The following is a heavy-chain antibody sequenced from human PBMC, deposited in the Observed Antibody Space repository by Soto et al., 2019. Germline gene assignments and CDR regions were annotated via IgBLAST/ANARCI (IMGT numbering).Heavy chain of an antibody. CDR1: GGTFSSYA. V-gene: IGHV1-69*13. D-gene: IGHD2-21*02. J-gene: IGHJ3*02. CDR3: AREGCGGDCWGGGDAFDI. Sequence: GASVKVSCKASGGTFSSYAISWVRQAPGQGLEWMGGIIPIFGTANYAQKFQGRVTITADESTSTAYMELSSLRSEDTAVYYCAREGCGGDCWGGGDAFDIWGQGTMVTV. CDR2: IIPIFGTA.